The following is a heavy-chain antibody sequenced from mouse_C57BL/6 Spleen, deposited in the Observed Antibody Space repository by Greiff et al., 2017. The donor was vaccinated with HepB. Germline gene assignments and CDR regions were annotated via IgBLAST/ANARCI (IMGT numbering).Heavy chain of an antibody. Sequence: QVQLQQSGPELVKPGASVKISCKASGYTFTDYYINWVKQRPGQGLEWIGWIFPGSGSTYYNEKFKGKATLTVDKSSSTAYMLLSSLTSEDSAVYFCAMTGNYGNPRAMDYWGQGTSVTVSS. CDR3: AMTGNYGNPRAMDY. D-gene: IGHD2-1*01. CDR2: IFPGSGST. V-gene: IGHV1-75*01. J-gene: IGHJ4*01. CDR1: GYTFTDYY.